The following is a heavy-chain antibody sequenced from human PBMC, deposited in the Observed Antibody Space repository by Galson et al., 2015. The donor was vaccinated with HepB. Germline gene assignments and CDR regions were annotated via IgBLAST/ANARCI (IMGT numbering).Heavy chain of an antibody. V-gene: IGHV3-43*01. CDR1: GFTFDDYT. CDR3: AKELAVAGMRGFMGLPTN. J-gene: IGHJ4*02. CDR2: ISWDGGST. D-gene: IGHD6-19*01. Sequence: SLRLSCAASGFTFDDYTMHWVRQAPGKGLEWVSLISWDGGSTYYADTVKGRFTISRDNSKNSLYLQMNSLRTEDTALYYCAKELAVAGMRGFMGLPTNWGQGALVTVSS.